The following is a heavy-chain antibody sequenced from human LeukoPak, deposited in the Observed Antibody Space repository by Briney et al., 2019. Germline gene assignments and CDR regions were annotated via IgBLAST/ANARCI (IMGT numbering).Heavy chain of an antibody. J-gene: IGHJ4*02. CDR3: ARAIQTYYDSRGHTQTD. D-gene: IGHD3-22*01. CDR1: GGSISSGGYY. CDR2: IYYSGST. Sequence: SETLSLTCTVSGGSISSGGYYWSWIRQHPGKGLEWIGYIYYSGSTYYNPSLKSRVTISVDTSKNQFSLNLSSVTAADTAVYYCARAIQTYYDSRGHTQTDWGQGTLVTVSS. V-gene: IGHV4-61*08.